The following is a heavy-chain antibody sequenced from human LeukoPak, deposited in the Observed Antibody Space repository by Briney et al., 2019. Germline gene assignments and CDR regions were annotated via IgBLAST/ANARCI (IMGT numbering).Heavy chain of an antibody. Sequence: ASVKVSCKASGYTFTSYDINWVRQATGQGLEWMGWMNPNSGNTGYAQKFQGRVTITRNTSIGTAYMELSSLRSEDTAVYYCARDYSGSYRTYFDYWGQGTLVTVSS. V-gene: IGHV1-8*03. J-gene: IGHJ4*02. CDR2: MNPNSGNT. CDR3: ARDYSGSYRTYFDY. CDR1: GYTFTSYD. D-gene: IGHD1-26*01.